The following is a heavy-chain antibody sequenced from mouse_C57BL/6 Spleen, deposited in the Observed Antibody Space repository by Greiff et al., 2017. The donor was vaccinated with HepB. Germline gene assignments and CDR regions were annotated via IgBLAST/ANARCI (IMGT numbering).Heavy chain of an antibody. CDR3: ARRDYGSSSP. CDR1: GYAFSSSW. D-gene: IGHD1-1*01. V-gene: IGHV1-82*01. CDR2: IYPGDGDT. Sequence: QVQLQQSGPELVKPGASVKISCKASGYAFSSSWMNWVKQRPGKGLEWIGRIYPGDGDTNYNGKFKGKATLTADKSSSTAYMQLSSLTSEDSAVYFCARRDYGSSSPWGQGTLVTVSA. J-gene: IGHJ3*01.